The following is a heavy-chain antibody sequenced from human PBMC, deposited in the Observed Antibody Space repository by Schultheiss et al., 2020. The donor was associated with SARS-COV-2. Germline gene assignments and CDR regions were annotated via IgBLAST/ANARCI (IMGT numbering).Heavy chain of an antibody. CDR3: ARGNVYSGYDSFDY. Sequence: GGSLRLSCKASGYTFTSYGISWVRQAPGQGLEWMGIINPSGGSTSYAQKFQGRVTMTRDTSTSTVYMELSSLRSEDTAVYYCARGNVYSGYDSFDYWGQGTLVTVSS. CDR1: GYTFTSYG. V-gene: IGHV1-46*01. J-gene: IGHJ4*02. CDR2: INPSGGST. D-gene: IGHD5-12*01.